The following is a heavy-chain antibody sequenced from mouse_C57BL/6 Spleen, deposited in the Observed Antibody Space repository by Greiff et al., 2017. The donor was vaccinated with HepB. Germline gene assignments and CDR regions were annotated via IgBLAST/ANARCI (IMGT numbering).Heavy chain of an antibody. CDR1: GYTFTSYW. J-gene: IGHJ1*03. CDR2: INPSNGGT. V-gene: IGHV1-53*01. Sequence: VQLQQSGTELVKPGASVKLSCKASGYTFTSYWMHWVKQRPGQGLEWIGNINPSNGGTNYNEKFKSKATLTVDKSSSTAYMQLSSLTSEDSAVYYCALTTVVVSYWYFDVWGTGTTVTVSS. D-gene: IGHD1-1*01. CDR3: ALTTVVVSYWYFDV.